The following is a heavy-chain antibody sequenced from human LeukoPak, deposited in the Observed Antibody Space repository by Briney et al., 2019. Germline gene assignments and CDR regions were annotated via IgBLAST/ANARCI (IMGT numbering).Heavy chain of an antibody. D-gene: IGHD3-22*01. CDR1: GGSISTFY. J-gene: IGHJ4*02. CDR3: ARTSDYYDSSGYYYGPHSYDY. Sequence: SETLSLTCTVSGGSISTFYWSWVRQPPGKGLEYIGYIDYSGSANYNPSLKSRVTISVDTSKNQFSLKLSSVTAADTAVYYCARTSDYYDSSGYYYGPHSYDYWGQGTLVTVSS. V-gene: IGHV4-59*01. CDR2: IDYSGSA.